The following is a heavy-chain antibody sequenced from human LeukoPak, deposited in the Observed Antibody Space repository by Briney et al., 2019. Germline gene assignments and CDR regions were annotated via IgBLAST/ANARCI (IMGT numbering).Heavy chain of an antibody. CDR1: GYSFTCYY. CDR3: ASAHDYSNQYFDYYYMDV. J-gene: IGHJ6*03. D-gene: IGHD4-11*01. CDR2: INPNSGGT. Sequence: GASVKVSCKASGYSFTCYYMHWVRQAPGQGLEWMGRINPNSGGTNYAQKVQGRVTMTRDTPISTAYMELSRLRSDDTAVYYCASAHDYSNQYFDYYYMDVWGKGTTVTVSS. V-gene: IGHV1-2*06.